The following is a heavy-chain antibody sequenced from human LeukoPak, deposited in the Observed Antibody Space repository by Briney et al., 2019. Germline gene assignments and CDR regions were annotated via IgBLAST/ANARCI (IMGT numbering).Heavy chain of an antibody. CDR3: ARHAASYCSGGSCHYYYYGMDV. Sequence: GESLRISFKGSGYSFTSYWISWLRQMPGKGLEWMGRIDPSDSYTNYSPSFQGHVTISADKSISTAYLQWSSLKASDTAMYYRARHAASYCSGGSCHYYYYGMDVWGQGTTVTVSS. CDR1: GYSFTSYW. D-gene: IGHD2-15*01. CDR2: IDPSDSYT. J-gene: IGHJ6*02. V-gene: IGHV5-10-1*01.